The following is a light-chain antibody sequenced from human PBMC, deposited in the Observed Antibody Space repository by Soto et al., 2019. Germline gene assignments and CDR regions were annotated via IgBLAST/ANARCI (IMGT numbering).Light chain of an antibody. V-gene: IGLV1-44*01. Sequence: QSVLTQPPSASGTPGQRVTLSCSGSSSNIGSNSVNWYHQVAGTAPKLLIHSDNQRPSGVPDRFSGSKSGTSASLAIGGLQSGDEADYDCATWDDTLNGRVFGGGTKLTVL. CDR1: SSNIGSNS. J-gene: IGLJ3*02. CDR3: ATWDDTLNGRV. CDR2: SDN.